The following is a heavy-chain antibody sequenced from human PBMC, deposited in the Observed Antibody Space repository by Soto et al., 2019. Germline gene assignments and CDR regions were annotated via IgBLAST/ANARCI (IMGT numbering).Heavy chain of an antibody. CDR2: LSSDGNNK. CDR3: AKDLLPNTVTTCGS. Sequence: QVQLVESGGGAVQPGRSLRLSCAASGFTFDSHGMHWVRQAPGKGLEWVAVLSSDGNNKYYADFVKGRFTISRDNFNNMLYLQMSSLRAEDTAVYYCAKDLLPNTVTTCGSWGQGTLVTVSS. J-gene: IGHJ5*02. CDR1: GFTFDSHG. D-gene: IGHD4-17*01. V-gene: IGHV3-30*18.